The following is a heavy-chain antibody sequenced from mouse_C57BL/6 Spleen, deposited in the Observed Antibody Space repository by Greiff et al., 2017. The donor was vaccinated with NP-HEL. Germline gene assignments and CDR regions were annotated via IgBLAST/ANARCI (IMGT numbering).Heavy chain of an antibody. CDR2: INYDGSST. Sequence: EVRLVESEGGLVQPGSSIKLSCTASGFTFSDYYMAWVRQVPEKGLEWVANINYDGSSTYYLDSLKSRFIISRDNAKNILYLQMSSLKSEDTATYYCARDRYYHFDSWGQGTTLTVSS. V-gene: IGHV5-16*01. J-gene: IGHJ2*01. D-gene: IGHD1-1*01. CDR3: ARDRYYHFDS. CDR1: GFTFSDYY.